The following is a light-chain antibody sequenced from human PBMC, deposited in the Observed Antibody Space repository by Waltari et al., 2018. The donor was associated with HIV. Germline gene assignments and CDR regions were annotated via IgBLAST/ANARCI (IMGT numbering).Light chain of an antibody. J-gene: IGLJ2*01. CDR1: SSDVGGYNL. Sequence: QSALTQPASVSGSPGQSITISCTGTSSDVGGYNLVSWSQQHPGKPPKLMIYAVSRRPSVVSNRFSGSKSGNTASLTISGLQAEDEADYYCCSYAGSSTSHVVFGGGTKLTVL. V-gene: IGLV2-23*02. CDR2: AVS. CDR3: CSYAGSSTSHVV.